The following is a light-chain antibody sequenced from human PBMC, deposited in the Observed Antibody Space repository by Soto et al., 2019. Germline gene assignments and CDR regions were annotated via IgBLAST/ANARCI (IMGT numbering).Light chain of an antibody. J-gene: IGKJ5*01. Sequence: DIQMTQSPSSVSASVGDRVTITCRASQDISGWLAWYQQKPGKAPKLLIYAASSLQSGVPSRFSGSGSGTYFTLTITSLQSEDFATYYCLQADNFPITFGQGTRLESK. CDR3: LQADNFPIT. V-gene: IGKV1-12*01. CDR2: AAS. CDR1: QDISGW.